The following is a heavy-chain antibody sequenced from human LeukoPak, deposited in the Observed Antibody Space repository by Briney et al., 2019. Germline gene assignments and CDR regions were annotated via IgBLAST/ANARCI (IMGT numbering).Heavy chain of an antibody. CDR1: GGTFSSYV. CDR3: AIADDQWRYVDWLPVFDS. D-gene: IGHD3-9*01. J-gene: IGHJ5*01. Sequence: SVKVSCKASGGTFSSYVINWVRQAPGQGLEWMGGILPIFGTSIYSQQFQGRVTITADESTNTAYMELNRLRSDDTATYYCAIADDQWRYVDWLPVFDSWGQGNLVTVSS. V-gene: IGHV1-69*13. CDR2: ILPIFGTS.